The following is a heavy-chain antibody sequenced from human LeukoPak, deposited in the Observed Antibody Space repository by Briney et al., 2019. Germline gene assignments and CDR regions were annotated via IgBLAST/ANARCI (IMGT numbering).Heavy chain of an antibody. D-gene: IGHD6-13*01. J-gene: IGHJ4*02. CDR3: ATETSFSSSWHFDY. V-gene: IGHV3-33*08. CDR2: IWYDGGNK. CDR1: GFTFSSYG. Sequence: GGSLRLSCAASGFTFSSYGMHWVRQAPGKGLEWVAVIWYDGGNKYYADSVKGRFTISRDNSKNTLYLQMNSLRAEDTAVYYCATETSFSSSWHFDYWGQGTLVTVSS.